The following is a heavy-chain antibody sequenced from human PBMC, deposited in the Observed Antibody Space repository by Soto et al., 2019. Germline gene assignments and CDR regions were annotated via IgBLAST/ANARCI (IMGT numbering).Heavy chain of an antibody. V-gene: IGHV3-74*01. CDR2: INSDGSST. CDR3: ARAPTYYYDSSGQTYYYYGMDV. Sequence: GGSLRLSCAASGFTFSSYWMHWVRQAPGKGLVWVSRINSDGSSTSYADSAKGRFTISRDNAKNTLYLQMNSLRAEDTAVYYCARAPTYYYDSSGQTYYYYGMDVWGQGTTVTVSS. CDR1: GFTFSSYW. J-gene: IGHJ6*02. D-gene: IGHD3-22*01.